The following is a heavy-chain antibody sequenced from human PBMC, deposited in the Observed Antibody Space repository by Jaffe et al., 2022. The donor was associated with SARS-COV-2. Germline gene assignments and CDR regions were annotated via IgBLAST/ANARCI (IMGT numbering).Heavy chain of an antibody. D-gene: IGHD6-19*01. CDR3: ARETREGVAVAKLGLYYYYYPLDV. CDR1: GFTFSRYG. V-gene: IGHV3-33*01. Sequence: QVQLVESGGGVVQPGRSLRLSCAASGFTFSRYGMHWVRQAPGKGLEWVAVIWYDGSKKYFVDSVKGRFTISRDNSKNTVYLQMNSLRAEDTAVYYCARETREGVAVAKLGLYYYYYPLDVWGQGTTVTVSS. CDR2: IWYDGSKK. J-gene: IGHJ6*02.